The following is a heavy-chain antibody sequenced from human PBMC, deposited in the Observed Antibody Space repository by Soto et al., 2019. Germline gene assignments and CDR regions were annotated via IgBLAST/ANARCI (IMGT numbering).Heavy chain of an antibody. D-gene: IGHD2-15*01. CDR1: GFTFSSYS. Sequence: PGGSLRLSCAASGFTFSSYSMNWVRQAPGKGLEWVSSISSSSSYIYYADSVKGRFTISRDNAKNSLYLQMNSLRAEDTAVYYCARDITVAAHYYYGMDVWGQGTTVTVSS. CDR3: ARDITVAAHYYYGMDV. CDR2: ISSSSSYI. J-gene: IGHJ6*02. V-gene: IGHV3-21*01.